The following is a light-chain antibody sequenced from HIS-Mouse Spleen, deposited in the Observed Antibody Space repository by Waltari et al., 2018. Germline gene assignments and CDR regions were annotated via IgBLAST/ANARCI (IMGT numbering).Light chain of an antibody. Sequence: NFMLTQPHSVSESPGKTVTISCTGSSGRIASTYVQWSQQRPGSAPTTVIYEDNQRPSGVPDRFSGSIDSSSNSASLTISGLKTEDEADYYCQSYDSSNSWVFGGGTKLTVL. CDR2: EDN. J-gene: IGLJ3*02. CDR1: SGRIASTY. V-gene: IGLV6-57*02. CDR3: QSYDSSNSWV.